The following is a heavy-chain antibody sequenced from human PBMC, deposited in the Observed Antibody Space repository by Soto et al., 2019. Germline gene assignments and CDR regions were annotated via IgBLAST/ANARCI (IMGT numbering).Heavy chain of an antibody. CDR3: AKGYCSGGSCGDYYYYGMDV. CDR2: ISGSGGST. J-gene: IGHJ6*02. V-gene: IGHV3-23*01. Sequence: PVGSPRLSCAASGFTFSSYAMSWVRQAPGKGLEWVSAISGSGGSTYYADSVKGRFTISRDNSKNTLYLQMNSLRAEDTAVYYCAKGYCSGGSCGDYYYYGMDVWGQGTTVTVS. D-gene: IGHD2-15*01. CDR1: GFTFSSYA.